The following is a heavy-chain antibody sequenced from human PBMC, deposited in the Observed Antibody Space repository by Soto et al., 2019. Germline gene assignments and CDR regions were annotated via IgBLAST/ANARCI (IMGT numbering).Heavy chain of an antibody. D-gene: IGHD6-13*01. CDR3: ARDLEARPGIAAAGHGMDV. CDR1: GYTFTGYY. J-gene: IGHJ6*02. CDR2: INPNSGGT. V-gene: IGHV1-2*04. Sequence: ASVKVSCKASGYTFTGYYMHWVRQAPGQGLEWMGWINPNSGGTNYAQKFQGWVTMTRDTSISTAYMELSRLRSDDTAVYYCARDLEARPGIAAAGHGMDVWGQGTTVTVSS.